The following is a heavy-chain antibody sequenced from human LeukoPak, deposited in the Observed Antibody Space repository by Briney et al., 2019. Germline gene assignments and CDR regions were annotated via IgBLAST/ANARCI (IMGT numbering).Heavy chain of an antibody. CDR1: GFTFSSYE. CDR3: AREITPNSAYYNDAFDI. V-gene: IGHV3-48*03. D-gene: IGHD3-22*01. Sequence: PGGCLKLSCAASGFTFSSYEMNWVRQAPGKGLEWVSYISSSGSPIYYTDSVKGRFTISRDNAKNSLYLQMNSLRAEDTAVYYCAREITPNSAYYNDAFDIWGQGTIVTVSS. J-gene: IGHJ3*02. CDR2: ISSSGSPI.